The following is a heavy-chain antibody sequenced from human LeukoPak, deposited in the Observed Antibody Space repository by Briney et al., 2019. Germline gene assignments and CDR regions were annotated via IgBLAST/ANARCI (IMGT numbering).Heavy chain of an antibody. CDR2: IYHSGST. J-gene: IGHJ6*03. D-gene: IGHD2-2*02. Sequence: SETLSLTCTVSGYSISSGYYWGWIRQPPGKGLEWIGSIYHSGSTNYNPSLKSRVTISVDTSKNQFSLKLSSVTAADTAVYYCARAPRTGYSYYYYYYMDVWGKGTTVTVSS. V-gene: IGHV4-38-2*02. CDR1: GYSISSGYY. CDR3: ARAPRTGYSYYYYYYMDV.